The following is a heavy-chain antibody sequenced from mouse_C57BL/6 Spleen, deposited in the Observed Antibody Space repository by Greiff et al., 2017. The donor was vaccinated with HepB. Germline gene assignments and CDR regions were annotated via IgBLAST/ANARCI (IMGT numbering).Heavy chain of an antibody. CDR2: INPNNGGT. CDR1: GYTFTDYN. Sequence: VQLQQSGPELVKPGASVKIPCKASGYTFTDYNMDWVKQSHGKSLEWIGDINPNNGGTNYNQKFKGKATLTVDKSSSTAYMELRSLTSEDTAVYYCARGSWFAYWGQGTLVTVSA. CDR3: ARGSWFAY. D-gene: IGHD3-1*01. J-gene: IGHJ3*01. V-gene: IGHV1-18*01.